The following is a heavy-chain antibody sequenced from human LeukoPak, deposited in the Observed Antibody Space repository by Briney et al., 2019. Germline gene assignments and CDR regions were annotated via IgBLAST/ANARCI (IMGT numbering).Heavy chain of an antibody. V-gene: IGHV1-8*01. D-gene: IGHD6-13*01. Sequence: ASVKVSCKASGYTFTSYDINWVRQATGQGLEWMGWMNLNSGNTGYAQKFQGRVTMTRDTSISTVYMELSGLRSEDTAVYYCARAASWSPIGDSYYYMDVWGKGTTVAISS. J-gene: IGHJ6*03. CDR2: MNLNSGNT. CDR3: ARAASWSPIGDSYYYMDV. CDR1: GYTFTSYD.